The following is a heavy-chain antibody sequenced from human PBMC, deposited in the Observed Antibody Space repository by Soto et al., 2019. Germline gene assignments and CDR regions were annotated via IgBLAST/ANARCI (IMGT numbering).Heavy chain of an antibody. Sequence: SLRLSCAASGFNVSSNYLSWVRQAPGKGLEWVSVIYSGGSTYYADSVKGRFTISRDNSKNTVYLQMNSLGAEDTAVYYCAREYRYAFWSGSLGYWGQGTLVTVSS. J-gene: IGHJ4*02. D-gene: IGHD3-3*01. CDR1: GFNVSSNY. CDR2: IYSGGST. V-gene: IGHV3-53*01. CDR3: AREYRYAFWSGSLGY.